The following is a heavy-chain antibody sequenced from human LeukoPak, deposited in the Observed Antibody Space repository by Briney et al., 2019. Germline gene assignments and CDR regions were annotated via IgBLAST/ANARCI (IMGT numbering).Heavy chain of an antibody. CDR3: ASSRDGYNYVPFDY. J-gene: IGHJ4*02. D-gene: IGHD5-24*01. CDR2: IIPIFGTA. CDR1: GGTFSSYA. Sequence: SVKVSCKASGGTFSSYAISWLRQAPGQGHEWMGGIIPIFGTANFPQKFQGRVTITTDESTSTAYTELSSLRSEDTAVYYCASSRDGYNYVPFDYWGQGTLVTVSS. V-gene: IGHV1-69*05.